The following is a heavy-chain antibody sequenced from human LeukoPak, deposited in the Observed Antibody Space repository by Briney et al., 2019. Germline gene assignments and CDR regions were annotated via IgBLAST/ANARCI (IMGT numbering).Heavy chain of an antibody. CDR1: GGSISSHY. Sequence: SETLSLTCTVSGGSISSHYWSWIRQPPGKGLEWIGYIYYSGSTNYNPSLKSRDTISVDTSKNQFSLKLSSVTAADTAVYYCARDRGNWNYEGIFDYWGQGTLVTVSS. D-gene: IGHD1-7*01. J-gene: IGHJ4*02. CDR2: IYYSGST. CDR3: ARDRGNWNYEGIFDY. V-gene: IGHV4-59*11.